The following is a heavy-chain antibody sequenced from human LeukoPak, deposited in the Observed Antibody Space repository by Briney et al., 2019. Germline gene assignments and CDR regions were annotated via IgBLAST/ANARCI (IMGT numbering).Heavy chain of an antibody. CDR1: GFSFSSYA. Sequence: GGSLRLSCAASGFSFSSYAMNWVRQAPGKGLEWVSGIIGSGGNTYYADSVKGRFTISRDNSKNTLYLQMNSLRAEDTAVYYCARDRSNYLWFDPWGQGTLVTVSS. CDR3: ARDRSNYLWFDP. CDR2: IIGSGGNT. J-gene: IGHJ5*02. D-gene: IGHD4-11*01. V-gene: IGHV3-23*01.